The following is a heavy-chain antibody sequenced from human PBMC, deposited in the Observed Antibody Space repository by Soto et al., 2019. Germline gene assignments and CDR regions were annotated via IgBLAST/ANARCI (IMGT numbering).Heavy chain of an antibody. Sequence: GGSLRLSCAASGFTFSSYAMSWVRQAPGKGLEWVSAISGSGGSTYYADSVKGRFTISRDNSKNTLYLQMNSLRAEDTAVYYCAKDLHSGFLAYNFDYWGQGTLVTVSS. V-gene: IGHV3-23*01. CDR3: AKDLHSGFLAYNFDY. J-gene: IGHJ4*02. CDR1: GFTFSSYA. D-gene: IGHD5-12*01. CDR2: ISGSGGST.